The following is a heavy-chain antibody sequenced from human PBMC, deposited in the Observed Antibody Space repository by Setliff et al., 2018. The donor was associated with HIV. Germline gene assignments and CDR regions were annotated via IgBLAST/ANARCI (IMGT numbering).Heavy chain of an antibody. CDR3: ARARITMTGGRLEPYAFDR. CDR2: VHSTGTT. CDR1: GGSFSTYY. Sequence: KPSETLSLTCTVSGGSFSTYYWSWIRQPAGEGLEYIGRVHSTGTTIYNPSLKSRVTMSVDTSKNQLSLKLRSVTAADTAVYYCARARITMTGGRLEPYAFDRWGQGTKVTVS. J-gene: IGHJ3*01. V-gene: IGHV4-4*07. D-gene: IGHD3-22*01.